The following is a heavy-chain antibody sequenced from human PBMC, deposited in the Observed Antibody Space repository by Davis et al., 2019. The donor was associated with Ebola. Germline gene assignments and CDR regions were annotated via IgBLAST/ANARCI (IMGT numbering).Heavy chain of an antibody. CDR1: GFTFSSYG. CDR2: ISYDGSNK. J-gene: IGHJ4*02. D-gene: IGHD3-9*01. Sequence: PGGSLRLSCAASGFTFSSYGMHWVRQAPGKGLEWVAVISYDGSNKYYADSVKGRFTISRDNSKNTLYLQMNSLRAEDTAVYYCAKDTLPNYDILTGYIADYFDYWGQGTLVTVSS. CDR3: AKDTLPNYDILTGYIADYFDY. V-gene: IGHV3-30*18.